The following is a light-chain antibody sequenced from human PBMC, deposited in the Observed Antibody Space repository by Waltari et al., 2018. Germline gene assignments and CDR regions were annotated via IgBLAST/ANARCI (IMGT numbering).Light chain of an antibody. CDR2: AAS. V-gene: IGKV1-39*01. Sequence: DILLTQSPFSLSASVGDAVTITCRASQSISSYLNWYQQKPGTAPKLLIHAASSLQTGVPSRFSGSGSGTDFTLTITGLQPEDSAIYYCQQYNNWPPYTFGQGTKLEIK. CDR1: QSISSY. CDR3: QQYNNWPPYT. J-gene: IGKJ2*01.